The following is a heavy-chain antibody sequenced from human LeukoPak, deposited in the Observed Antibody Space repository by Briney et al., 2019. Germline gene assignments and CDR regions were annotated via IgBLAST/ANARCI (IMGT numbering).Heavy chain of an antibody. CDR1: GSSLTTTYY. V-gene: IGHV4-38-2*02. CDR2: VFQLQTVRT. J-gene: IGHJ4*02. D-gene: IGHD2-8*01. CDR3: ARVLNAPKFIDS. Sequence: PSETLSLTCTVSGSSLTTTYYWAWFRQAPGKGLEWIATVFQLQTVRTFYNPSLGSRVTMPLDTSQNQFSLNLTSVTAADTALYFCARVLNAPKFIDSWGQGTLVTVSS.